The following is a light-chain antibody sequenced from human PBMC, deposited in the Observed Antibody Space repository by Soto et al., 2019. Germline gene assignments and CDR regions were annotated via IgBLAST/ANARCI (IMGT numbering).Light chain of an antibody. CDR3: CSYAGRATYV. CDR1: SSDVGSYNL. CDR2: EVF. V-gene: IGLV2-23*02. J-gene: IGLJ2*01. Sequence: QSALTQPAYVSGSPGQSITISCTGPSSDVGSYNLVSWYQQYPGKAPKLIIFEVFKRPSGVSHRFSGSKSGNTASLTISGLQAEDEAKYYCCSYAGRATYVFGGGTKLTVL.